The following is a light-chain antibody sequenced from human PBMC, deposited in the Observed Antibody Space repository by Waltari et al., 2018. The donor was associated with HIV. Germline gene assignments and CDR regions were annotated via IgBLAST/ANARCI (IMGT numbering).Light chain of an antibody. V-gene: IGLV3-21*02. J-gene: IGLJ2*01. CDR1: NIGSKS. CDR2: DDS. CDR3: QVWDSRSYVV. Sequence: SYVLTQPPSVSVAPGQTARITCGGNNIGSKSVHWYQQKPGQATVLVVYDDSDRPSRIPERYSGSSSGNTATLTISRVEAGDEADYYCQVWDSRSYVVFGGGTKLTVL.